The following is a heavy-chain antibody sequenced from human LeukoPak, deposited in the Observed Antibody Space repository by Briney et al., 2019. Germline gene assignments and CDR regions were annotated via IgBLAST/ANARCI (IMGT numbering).Heavy chain of an antibody. CDR2: ISSSGSTI. CDR1: GFTFSSYE. V-gene: IGHV3-48*03. Sequence: GGSLRLSCAASGFTFSSYEMNWVRQAPGKGLEWVSYISSSGSTIYYADSVKGRFTISRDNAKNSLYLQMNSLRAEDTAVYYCARDRGRTGIPFDYWGQGTLVTVSS. J-gene: IGHJ4*02. CDR3: ARDRGRTGIPFDY. D-gene: IGHD1-14*01.